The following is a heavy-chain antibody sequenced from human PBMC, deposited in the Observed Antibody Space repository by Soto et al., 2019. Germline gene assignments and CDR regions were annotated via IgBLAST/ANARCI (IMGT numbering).Heavy chain of an antibody. CDR1: GFTFSSYW. Sequence: GGPLRLSCAASGFTFSSYWMSWVRQAPGKGLEWVANIKQDGSEKYYVDSVKGRFTISRDNAKNSLYLQMNSLRAEDTAVYYCARFYYDSSGYLPSPYYYYYGMDVWGQGTTVPVS. CDR2: IKQDGSEK. D-gene: IGHD3-22*01. V-gene: IGHV3-7*01. CDR3: ARFYYDSSGYLPSPYYYYYGMDV. J-gene: IGHJ6*02.